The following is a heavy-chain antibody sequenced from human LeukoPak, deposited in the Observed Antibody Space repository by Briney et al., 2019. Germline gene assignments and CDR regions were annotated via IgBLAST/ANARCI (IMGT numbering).Heavy chain of an antibody. J-gene: IGHJ4*02. Sequence: GGSLKLSCASSGFTFRSFGMHWVRQAPGKGLEWVAVLSYDGSNKYYADSVKGRFTISRDNSKNTLYLQMNSLRAEDTAVYYCARDEWGTYYFDHWGQGTLVTVSS. D-gene: IGHD3-16*01. CDR3: ARDEWGTYYFDH. CDR2: LSYDGSNK. V-gene: IGHV3-30*03. CDR1: GFTFRSFG.